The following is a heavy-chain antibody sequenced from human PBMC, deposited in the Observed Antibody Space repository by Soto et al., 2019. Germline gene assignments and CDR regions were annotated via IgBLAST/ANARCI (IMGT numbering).Heavy chain of an antibody. Sequence: SETLSLTCAVYGGSFSGYYWSWIRQPPGKGLEWIGEINHSGSTNYNPSLKSRVTISVDTSKNQFSLKLSSVTAADTAVYYCARGRPTVAPFDYWGQGTLVTVSS. V-gene: IGHV4-34*01. CDR3: ARGRPTVAPFDY. J-gene: IGHJ4*02. CDR1: GGSFSGYY. D-gene: IGHD4-4*01. CDR2: INHSGST.